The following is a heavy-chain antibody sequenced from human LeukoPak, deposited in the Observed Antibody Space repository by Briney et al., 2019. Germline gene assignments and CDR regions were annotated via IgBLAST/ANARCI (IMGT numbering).Heavy chain of an antibody. V-gene: IGHV3-21*01. Sequence: GESLSLTCAASGFAFSAYVMNWVRQAPGKGLEWVSSISSSRSNIYYSDSVKGRFTISRDNARNSLFLQMNSLRLEDTAVYYCASDLRGLDSLWGQGTLVSVSS. CDR3: ASDLRGLDSL. CDR1: GFAFSAYV. J-gene: IGHJ4*02. CDR2: ISSSRSNI. D-gene: IGHD1-1*01.